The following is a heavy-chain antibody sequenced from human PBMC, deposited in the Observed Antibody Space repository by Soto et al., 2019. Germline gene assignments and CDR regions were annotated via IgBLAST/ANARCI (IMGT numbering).Heavy chain of an antibody. Sequence: PSETLSLTCTVSGGSISGYYWSWIRQPPGKGLEWIGYMYNTGSTVYNPSFKSRVTISVDTSKNQFSLKLTSVTAVDTAVYYCGRKNGVLDAFDIWGQGTMVTVSS. CDR1: GGSISGYY. J-gene: IGHJ3*02. CDR2: MYNTGST. CDR3: GRKNGVLDAFDI. V-gene: IGHV4-59*12. D-gene: IGHD4-17*01.